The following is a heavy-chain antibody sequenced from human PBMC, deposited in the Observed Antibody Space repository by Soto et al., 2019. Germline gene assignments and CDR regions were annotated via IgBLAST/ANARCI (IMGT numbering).Heavy chain of an antibody. CDR3: DRRASR. J-gene: IGHJ6*01. CDR1: GFTFSSSE. V-gene: IGHV3-48*03. Sequence: GGSLRLSCAASGFTFSSSEMYWVRQAPGKGLEWVSYIHPSGQPIFYADSVKGRFTISRDNARNSLYLQMSSLRAEDSAVYYCDRRASRWGKGKTVTVSS. D-gene: IGHD1-26*01. CDR2: IHPSGQPI.